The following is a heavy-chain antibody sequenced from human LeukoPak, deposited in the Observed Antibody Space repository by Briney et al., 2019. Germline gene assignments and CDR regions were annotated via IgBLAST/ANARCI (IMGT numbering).Heavy chain of an antibody. J-gene: IGHJ4*02. CDR1: GGSIRSYY. Sequence: SETLSLNCSVSGGSIRSYYWSWIRQSPGKGLEWLGCVFSSGITNYSPSLTSRITISVDTSKNQFALKLNSVTAADTAVYYCARDPSASAGYFDFWGQGILVTVSS. CDR3: ARDPSASAGYFDF. D-gene: IGHD1-14*01. V-gene: IGHV4-59*01. CDR2: VFSSGIT.